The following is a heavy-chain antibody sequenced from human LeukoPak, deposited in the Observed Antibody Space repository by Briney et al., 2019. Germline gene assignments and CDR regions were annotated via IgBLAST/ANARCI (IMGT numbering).Heavy chain of an antibody. CDR2: IYYTGST. V-gene: IGHV4-61*01. CDR1: SDSVTSGLYY. CDR3: ARDLQTLYSRENFSWFDP. Sequence: PSETLSLTCTVSSDSVTSGLYYWTWIRQSPGKGLEWIGYIYYTGSTHYNPSLKSRVTISLDTSKNQFSLKLTSVTAADTAVYYCARDLQTLYSRENFSWFDPWGQGTRVTVSS. D-gene: IGHD4-11*01. J-gene: IGHJ5*02.